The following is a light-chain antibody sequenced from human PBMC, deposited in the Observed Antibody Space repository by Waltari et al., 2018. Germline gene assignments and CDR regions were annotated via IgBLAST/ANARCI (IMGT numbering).Light chain of an antibody. Sequence: EIVLTQSPGTLSLSPGERATLSCRASQSVGRSLAWYQQKPGQAPRLLIYGASIRAPGIPDRFSGGGSGTDFSLTISRLEPEDFAAYHCQHYVRLPVTFGQGTKVEIK. J-gene: IGKJ1*01. V-gene: IGKV3-20*01. CDR2: GAS. CDR3: QHYVRLPVT. CDR1: QSVGRS.